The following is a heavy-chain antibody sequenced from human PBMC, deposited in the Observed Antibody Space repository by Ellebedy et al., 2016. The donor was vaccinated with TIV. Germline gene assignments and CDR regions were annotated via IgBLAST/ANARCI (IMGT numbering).Heavy chain of an antibody. Sequence: GESLKISCAASGFSFSTFDMSWVRQAPGKGLEWVSVFHGHDYSKYYGDSVKGRFTISRDNSKNILYLQMNSLRAEDTAVYYCVKGAWLDDWGQGTLVIVSS. CDR3: VKGAWLDD. J-gene: IGHJ4*02. D-gene: IGHD1-26*01. CDR1: GFSFSTFD. CDR2: FHGHDYSK. V-gene: IGHV3-23*01.